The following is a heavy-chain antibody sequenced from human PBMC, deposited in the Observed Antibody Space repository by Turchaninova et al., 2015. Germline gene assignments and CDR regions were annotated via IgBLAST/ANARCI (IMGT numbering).Heavy chain of an antibody. V-gene: IGHV3-64*01. Sequence: EVQLVESGGGLVQPGGSLRLSCEASGFTFSEHHIHWVRQAPGKGLEYVSAISADGGNTYYANSVKGRFTISRDNSRNTLYLQMGSLRVEDMAVYFCAREYVAGTSDYWGQGTLVTVSS. D-gene: IGHD2-15*01. CDR1: GFTFSEHH. CDR2: ISADGGNT. CDR3: AREYVAGTSDY. J-gene: IGHJ4*02.